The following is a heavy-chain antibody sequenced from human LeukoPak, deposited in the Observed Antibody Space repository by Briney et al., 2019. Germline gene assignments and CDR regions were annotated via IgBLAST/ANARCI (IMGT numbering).Heavy chain of an antibody. Sequence: GGSLRLSCTASGFTFGDYAMSWFRQAPGKGLEWVGFIRSKAYGGTTEYAASVKGRFTISRDDSKSIAYLQMNSLKTEDTAVYYCTRPDYRSGGSCYMDFDYWGQGTLVTVSS. J-gene: IGHJ4*02. CDR1: GFTFGDYA. V-gene: IGHV3-49*03. D-gene: IGHD2-15*01. CDR2: IRSKAYGGTT. CDR3: TRPDYRSGGSCYMDFDY.